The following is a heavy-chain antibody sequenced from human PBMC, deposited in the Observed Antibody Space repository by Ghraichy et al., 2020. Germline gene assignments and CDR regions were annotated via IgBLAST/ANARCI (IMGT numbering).Heavy chain of an antibody. CDR1: GFTFSNYW. V-gene: IGHV3-74*01. J-gene: IGHJ4*02. CDR3: AREDHSSSWYLAADFDY. CDR2: INTDGSVT. Sequence: ESLNISCAASGFTFSNYWMHWVRQAPGKGLVWVSRINTDGSVTNYADSVKGRFTISRDNAKNTLYLQMNSLTAEDTAVYYCAREDHSSSWYLAADFDYWGQGTLVTVSS. D-gene: IGHD6-13*01.